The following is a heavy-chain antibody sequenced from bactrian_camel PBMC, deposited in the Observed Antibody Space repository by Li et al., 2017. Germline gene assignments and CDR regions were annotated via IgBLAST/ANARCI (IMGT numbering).Heavy chain of an antibody. CDR3: AAFSENGGSAYSTCRYNS. V-gene: IGHV3S63*01. CDR2: VDHRDGLT. J-gene: IGHJ6*01. D-gene: IGHD2*01. Sequence: HVQLVESGGGLVQPGESLKLSCSASGRTRVSYCMGWFRQAPGKEREGVAGVDHRDGLTNYADTVRGRFTLSHDAAKKTLYLQMNDLKPEDTAMYYCAAFSENGGSAYSTCRYNSWGGGTQVTVS. CDR1: GRTRVSYC.